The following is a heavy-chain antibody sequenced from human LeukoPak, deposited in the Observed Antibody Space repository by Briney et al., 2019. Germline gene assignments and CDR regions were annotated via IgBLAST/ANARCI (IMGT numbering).Heavy chain of an antibody. Sequence: PGRSLRLSCAASGYTFSSYAMHWVRQAPGKGLEWVAVISYDGSNKYYADSVKGRFTISRDNSKNTLYLQMNSLRAEDTAVYYCASHLDIVVVPAANGPFAIDIWGQGTMVTVSS. CDR1: GYTFSSYA. J-gene: IGHJ3*02. D-gene: IGHD2-2*01. CDR3: ASHLDIVVVPAANGPFAIDI. CDR2: ISYDGSNK. V-gene: IGHV3-30-3*01.